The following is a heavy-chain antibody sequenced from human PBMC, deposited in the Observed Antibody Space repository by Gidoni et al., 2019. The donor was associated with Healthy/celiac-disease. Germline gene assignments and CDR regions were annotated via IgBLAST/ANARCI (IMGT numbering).Heavy chain of an antibody. V-gene: IGHV1-69*04. Sequence: QVQLVQSGAEVKKPGSSVKVSCKASGGTFSSYPISWVRQAPGQGLEWMGRIIPILGIANYAQKFQGRVTITADKSTSTAYMELSSLRSEDTAVYYCARDHGEGFDPWGQGTLVTVSS. CDR2: IIPILGIA. CDR1: GGTFSSYP. CDR3: ARDHGEGFDP. D-gene: IGHD3-10*01. J-gene: IGHJ5*02.